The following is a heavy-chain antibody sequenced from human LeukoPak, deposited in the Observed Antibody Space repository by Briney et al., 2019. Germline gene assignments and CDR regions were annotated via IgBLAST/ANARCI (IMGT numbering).Heavy chain of an antibody. Sequence: SETLSLTFAVYGEYFSGYYWSRIPQTPGKGLERNEEINHSGSTNYNPSLKSRVGISVDTSKTQFSLKLSSVTAADTAVYYCARGLGIAAAGTFDYWGQGTLVTVSS. D-gene: IGHD6-13*01. CDR3: ARGLGIAAAGTFDY. V-gene: IGHV4-34*01. J-gene: IGHJ4*02. CDR1: GEYFSGYY. CDR2: INHSGST.